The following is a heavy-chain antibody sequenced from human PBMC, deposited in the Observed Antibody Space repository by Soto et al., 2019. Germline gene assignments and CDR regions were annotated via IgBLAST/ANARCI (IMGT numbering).Heavy chain of an antibody. V-gene: IGHV3-11*01. Sequence: GGSLRLSCAASGFTFSDYYMTWIRQAPGKGLEWVSYISSSGTGIYYADSVKGRFTISRDNGKNSLYLQMSSLRVEDTAVYYCARAYSDAFDIWGQGTMVTVSS. CDR1: GFTFSDYY. D-gene: IGHD2-15*01. CDR2: ISSSGTGI. J-gene: IGHJ3*02. CDR3: ARAYSDAFDI.